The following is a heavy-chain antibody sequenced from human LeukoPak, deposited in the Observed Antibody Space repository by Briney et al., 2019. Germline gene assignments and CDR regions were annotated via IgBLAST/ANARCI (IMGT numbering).Heavy chain of an antibody. D-gene: IGHD3-9*01. Sequence: GXSLRLSCAASGFTLSSYSMNWVRQAPGKGLEWVSSISSSSSYIYYADSVKGRFTISRDNAKNSLYLQMNSLRAEDTAVYYCARAAEYWYDIKAFDIWGQGTMVTVSS. CDR3: ARAAEYWYDIKAFDI. CDR1: GFTLSSYS. CDR2: ISSSSSYI. J-gene: IGHJ3*02. V-gene: IGHV3-21*01.